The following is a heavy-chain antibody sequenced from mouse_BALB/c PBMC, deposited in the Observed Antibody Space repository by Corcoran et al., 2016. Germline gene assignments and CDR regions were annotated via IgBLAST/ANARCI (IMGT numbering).Heavy chain of an antibody. J-gene: IGHJ1*01. V-gene: IGHV1-18*01. CDR2: INPNNGGT. Sequence: EVLLQQSGPELVKPGASVKIPCKASGYTFTDYNMDWVKQSHGKSLEWIGDINPNNGGTIYNQKFKGKATLTVDKSSSTAYMELRSLTSEDTAVYYCARKETSYYGISYFDVWGAGTTVTVSS. CDR3: ARKETSYYGISYFDV. D-gene: IGHD2-1*01. CDR1: GYTFTDYN.